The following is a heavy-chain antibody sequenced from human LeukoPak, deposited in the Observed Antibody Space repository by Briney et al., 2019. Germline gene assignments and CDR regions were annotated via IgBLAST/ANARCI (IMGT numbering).Heavy chain of an antibody. Sequence: ASVKVSCNASGYTFTTYGINWLRQAPGQGLAWMGWISTYNSNTHYAQKLQGRVTMTTDASTSTAYMELRSLRSDDTAVYYCARGIPPGDAFDIWGQGTMVTVSS. CDR1: GYTFTTYG. J-gene: IGHJ3*02. CDR2: ISTYNSNT. D-gene: IGHD2-2*02. CDR3: ARGIPPGDAFDI. V-gene: IGHV1-18*01.